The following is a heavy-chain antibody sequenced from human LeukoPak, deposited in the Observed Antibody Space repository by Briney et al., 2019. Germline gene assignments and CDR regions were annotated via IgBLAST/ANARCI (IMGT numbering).Heavy chain of an antibody. CDR2: INHSGST. CDR1: GGSFSGYY. V-gene: IGHV4-34*01. CDR3: AVDDTARRPGRTVDI. Sequence: PSETLSLTCAVYGGSFSGYYWSWIRQPPGKGLEWIGEINHSGSTNYNPSLKSRVTISVDTSKNQFSLKLSSVTAADTAVYYCAVDDTARRPGRTVDIWGQGTMVTVSS. J-gene: IGHJ3*02. D-gene: IGHD5-18*01.